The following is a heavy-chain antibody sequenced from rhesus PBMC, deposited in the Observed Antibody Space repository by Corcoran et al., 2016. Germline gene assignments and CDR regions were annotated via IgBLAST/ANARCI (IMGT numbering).Heavy chain of an antibody. V-gene: IGHV4S14*01. CDR1: GYSTSRGY. D-gene: IGHD6-31*01. Sequence: QVQLQESGPGLVKPSETLSLICAVSGYSTSRGYSRTWLHETPGKGLEWIGSIYGSGGSNYLNPSLKSRVTLSVDTSKNQFSLKLSSVTAADTAVYYCARGMQGGGWYADVSLDVWGRGVLVTVSS. CDR2: IYGSGGSN. CDR3: ARGMQGGGWYADVSLDV. J-gene: IGHJ5-2*02.